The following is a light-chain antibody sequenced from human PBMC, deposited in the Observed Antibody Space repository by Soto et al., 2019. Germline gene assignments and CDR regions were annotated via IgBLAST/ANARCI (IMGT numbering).Light chain of an antibody. CDR2: SDN. J-gene: IGLJ1*01. V-gene: IGLV1-44*01. Sequence: QSVLIQPPSASGTPGQRVTISCSGSSSNIGSNTVNWYQQLPGTAPKLLIYSDNQRPSGVPDRFSGSKSGTSASLAISGLQSEDEADYHCAAWDDSLNGYVFGTGTKVTVL. CDR3: AAWDDSLNGYV. CDR1: SSNIGSNT.